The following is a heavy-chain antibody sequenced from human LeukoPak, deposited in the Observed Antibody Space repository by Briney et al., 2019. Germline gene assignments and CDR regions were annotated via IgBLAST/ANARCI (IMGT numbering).Heavy chain of an antibody. CDR1: RLTFSEYW. V-gene: IGHV3-7*01. J-gene: IGHJ3*02. CDR2: VNKDGNQK. Sequence: PGGSLRLSCAGSRLTFSEYWMTWVRQTPGQGLEWVANVNKDGNQKQYADSVKGRFTISKDNSKNSMYLQLNSLRAEDTGVYYCVRNRGWYALDMWGQGTMVTVSS. D-gene: IGHD6-19*01. CDR3: VRNRGWYALDM.